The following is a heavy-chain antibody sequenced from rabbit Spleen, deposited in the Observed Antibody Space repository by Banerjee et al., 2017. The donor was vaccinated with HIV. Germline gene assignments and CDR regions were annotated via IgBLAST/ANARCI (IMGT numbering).Heavy chain of an antibody. J-gene: IGHJ4*01. CDR2: IYAGSSGST. Sequence: QSLEESGGDLVKPGASLTLTCTASGFSFSSSYYMCWVRQAPGKGLECIACIYAGSSGSTYYASWAKGRFTISKTSSTTVTLQMTSLTAADTATYFCAKTGSGGSYYPVLWGPGTLVTVS. D-gene: IGHD8-1*01. CDR3: AKTGSGGSYYPVL. CDR1: GFSFSSSYY. V-gene: IGHV1S40*01.